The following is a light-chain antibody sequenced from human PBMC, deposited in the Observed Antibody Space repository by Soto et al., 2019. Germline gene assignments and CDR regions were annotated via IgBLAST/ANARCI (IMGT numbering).Light chain of an antibody. V-gene: IGKV2-29*03. CDR2: EVS. CDR3: MQAIDIPWT. CDR1: LSLLHSDGKTY. J-gene: IGKJ1*01. Sequence: ILMTQTPLSLSIIPGQTASISCKSSLSLLHSDGKTYFYWYVQKAGQAPQPLIYEVSNRFSGVPERFSGSGSRTDFTLKISRVEADDVGIYYCMQAIDIPWTFGQGTKV.